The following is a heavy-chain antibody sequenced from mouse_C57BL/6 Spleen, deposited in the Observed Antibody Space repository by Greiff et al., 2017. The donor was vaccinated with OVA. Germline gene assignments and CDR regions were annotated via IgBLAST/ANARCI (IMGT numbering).Heavy chain of an antibody. D-gene: IGHD2-14*01. CDR2: IRNKANGYTT. CDR1: GFTFTDYY. CDR3: ARYIGYGRYFDV. J-gene: IGHJ1*03. Sequence: EVQRVESGGGLVQPGGSLSLSCAASGFTFTDYYMSWVRQPPGKALEWLGFIRNKANGYTTEYSASVKGRFTISRDNSQSILYLQMNARRAEDRATYYCARYIGYGRYFDVWGTGTTVTVSS. V-gene: IGHV7-3*01.